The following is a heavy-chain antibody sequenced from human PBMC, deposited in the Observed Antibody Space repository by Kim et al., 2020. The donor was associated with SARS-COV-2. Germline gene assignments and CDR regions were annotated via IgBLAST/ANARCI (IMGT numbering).Heavy chain of an antibody. J-gene: IGHJ6*02. CDR2: IYYSGST. Sequence: SETLSLTCTVSGGSISSGGYYWSWIRQHPGKGPEWIGYIYYSGSTYYNPSLKSRVTISVDTSKNQFSLKLSSVTAADTAVYYCARMSRTWIQTYGMDVWGQGTTVTVSS. V-gene: IGHV4-31*03. CDR1: GGSISSGGYY. D-gene: IGHD5-18*01. CDR3: ARMSRTWIQTYGMDV.